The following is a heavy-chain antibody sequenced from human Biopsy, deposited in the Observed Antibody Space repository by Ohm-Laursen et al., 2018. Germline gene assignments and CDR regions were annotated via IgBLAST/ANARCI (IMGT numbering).Heavy chain of an antibody. D-gene: IGHD4-23*01. J-gene: IGHJ1*01. CDR2: ISHTGYT. Sequence: TLSLTCSVSGGSVTNYYWTWIRQPPGKGLEWIGHISHTGYTSYKSSLRSRVTISLDTSRKHFSLRLTSLAAADTAVYYCARGSNEYGGLYFPHWGQGTLVTVSS. CDR3: ARGSNEYGGLYFPH. V-gene: IGHV4-59*02. CDR1: GGSVTNYY.